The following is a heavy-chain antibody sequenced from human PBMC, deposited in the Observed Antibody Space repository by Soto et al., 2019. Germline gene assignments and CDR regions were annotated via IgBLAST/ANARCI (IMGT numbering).Heavy chain of an antibody. Sequence: QLQLQESGPGLVKPSETLSLTCTVSGGSISGSTYYCGWIRQPPGKGLEYIGSTYYSGRTYYNPSLKIRVTVSVDTSKNPFSLNLTSVTAADTAVYYCARHCSGSQYPIDHWGQGTLVTVSS. CDR1: GGSISGSTYY. J-gene: IGHJ4*02. CDR2: TYYSGRT. V-gene: IGHV4-39*01. CDR3: ARHCSGSQYPIDH. D-gene: IGHD3-10*02.